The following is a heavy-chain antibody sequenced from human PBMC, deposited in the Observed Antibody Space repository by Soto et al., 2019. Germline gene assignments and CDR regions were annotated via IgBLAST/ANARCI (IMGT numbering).Heavy chain of an antibody. CDR1: GGSISSSY. CDR2: IHYSGSS. CDR3: ASLPIFGVVPRDY. D-gene: IGHD3-3*01. Sequence: SETLSLTCTVSGGSISSSYWSWIRQPPRKGLEYIGYIHYSGSSNYNPSLKSRVTMSVDTSKNQFSLNLSSVTAADTAVYYCASLPIFGVVPRDYWGQGTLVTVSS. V-gene: IGHV4-59*01. J-gene: IGHJ4*02.